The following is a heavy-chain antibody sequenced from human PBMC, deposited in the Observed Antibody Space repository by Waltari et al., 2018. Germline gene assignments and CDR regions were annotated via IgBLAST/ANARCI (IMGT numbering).Heavy chain of an antibody. V-gene: IGHV4-34*01. CDR3: ARGGGLLWFGERPRYYYMDV. CDR1: GGSFSGYY. Sequence: QVQLQQWGEGLLKPSETLSLTCAVYGGSFSGYYWSWIRQPPGKGLEWIGEINHSGSTNYNPSLKSRVTISVDTSKNQFSLKLSSVTAADTAVYYCARGGGLLWFGERPRYYYMDVWGKGTTVTISS. J-gene: IGHJ6*03. D-gene: IGHD3-10*01. CDR2: INHSGST.